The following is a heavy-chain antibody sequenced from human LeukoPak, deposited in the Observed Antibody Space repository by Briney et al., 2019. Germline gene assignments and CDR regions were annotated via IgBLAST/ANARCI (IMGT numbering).Heavy chain of an antibody. V-gene: IGHV4-34*01. CDR1: GGSFSGYY. Sequence: SETLSLTCAVYGGSFSGYYWSWIRQPPGKGLEWIGEINHSGSTNYNPSLKSRVTVSVDTSKNQFSLKLSSVTAADTAVYYCARANYNWNYWDYWGPGTLVTVSS. J-gene: IGHJ4*02. D-gene: IGHD1-20*01. CDR3: ARANYNWNYWDY. CDR2: INHSGST.